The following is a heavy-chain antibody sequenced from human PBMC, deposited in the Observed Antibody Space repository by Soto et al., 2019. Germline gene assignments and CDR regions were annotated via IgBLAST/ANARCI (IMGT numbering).Heavy chain of an antibody. Sequence: GGALRPSCAAPGFIFSCYDVPWVPQAPRKRLEWVSVITTTGDTYYAASVKGRFTISRENAENSLYLQMNSLRAEDAAVYYCARGDPLNYGSYPYWHYYGMDVWGRGTTVTVSS. D-gene: IGHD2-8*02. CDR1: GFIFSCYD. CDR2: ITTTGDT. V-gene: IGHV3-13*01. J-gene: IGHJ6*02. CDR3: ARGDPLNYGSYPYWHYYGMDV.